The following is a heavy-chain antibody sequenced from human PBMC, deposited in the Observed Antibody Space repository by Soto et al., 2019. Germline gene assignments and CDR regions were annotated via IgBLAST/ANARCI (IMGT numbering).Heavy chain of an antibody. D-gene: IGHD3-22*01. CDR3: ARAIGPTLFDS. V-gene: IGHV3-13*04. Sequence: EVQLVESGGGLVQPGGSLRLSCSASGFTFSSYDMHWVRQGPGKGLEWVSAIGTAGDTNYAGSVKGRFTISRENAKNSLYLQMNSLRAGDTAIYFCARAIGPTLFDSWGQGPLVTVSS. CDR2: IGTAGDT. J-gene: IGHJ4*02. CDR1: GFTFSSYD.